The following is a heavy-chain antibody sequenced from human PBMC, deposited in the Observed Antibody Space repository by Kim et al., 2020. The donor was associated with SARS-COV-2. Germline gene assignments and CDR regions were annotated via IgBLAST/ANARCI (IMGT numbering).Heavy chain of an antibody. CDR1: GGSISSSSYY. J-gene: IGHJ5*02. CDR2: IYYSGST. CDR3: ASSFGFNQFWFDP. D-gene: IGHD3-10*01. Sequence: SETLSLTCTVSGGSISSSSYYWGWIRQPPGKGLEWIGSIYYSGSTYYNPSLKCRVTIAVDTSKNQFSLNLSSVTAAATAVYYCASSFGFNQFWFDPWGQGTRVTASS. V-gene: IGHV4-39*01.